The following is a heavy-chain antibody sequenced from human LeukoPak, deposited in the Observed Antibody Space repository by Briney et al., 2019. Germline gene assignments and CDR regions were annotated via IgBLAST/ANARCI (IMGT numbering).Heavy chain of an antibody. CDR2: INAGNGNR. J-gene: IGHJ6*02. V-gene: IGHV1-3*01. CDR3: ARDPINIYSYGMDV. CDR1: GYTFTSHG. D-gene: IGHD2-21*01. Sequence: ASVKVSCKASGYTFTSHGMNWVRQAPGQRLEWMGWINAGNGNRQYSQKFQGRATITRDTSASTVYMELGSLRSEDTAVYYCARDPINIYSYGMDVWGQGTTVTVAS.